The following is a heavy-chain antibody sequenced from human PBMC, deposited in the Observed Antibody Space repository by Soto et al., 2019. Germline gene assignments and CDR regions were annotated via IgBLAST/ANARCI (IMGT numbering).Heavy chain of an antibody. CDR2: IIPILGIA. Sequence: ASVKVSCKASGGTFSSYTISWVRQAPGQGLEWMGRIIPILGIANYAQKFQGRVTITADKSTSTAYMELSSLRSEDTAVYYCARALAHYYGSGSPPINWFDPWGQGTRVTVSS. D-gene: IGHD3-10*01. J-gene: IGHJ5*02. V-gene: IGHV1-69*02. CDR1: GGTFSSYT. CDR3: ARALAHYYGSGSPPINWFDP.